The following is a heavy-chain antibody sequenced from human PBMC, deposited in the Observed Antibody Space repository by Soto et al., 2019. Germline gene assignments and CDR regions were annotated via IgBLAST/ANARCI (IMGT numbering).Heavy chain of an antibody. J-gene: IGHJ5*02. CDR1: GCTFSIYA. Sequence: GASVKVSCKASGCTFSIYAISWVRQAPGQGLEWMGGIIPIFGTANYAQKFQGRVTITADKSTRTAYIELSSLRSEDTAVYYCARARFFWSGYHTVYNWFDPCGQGTLVTVYS. CDR3: ARARFFWSGYHTVYNWFDP. CDR2: IIPIFGTA. D-gene: IGHD3-3*01. V-gene: IGHV1-69*06.